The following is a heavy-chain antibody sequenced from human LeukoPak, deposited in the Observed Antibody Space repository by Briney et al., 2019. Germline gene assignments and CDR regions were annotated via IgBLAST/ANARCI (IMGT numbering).Heavy chain of an antibody. V-gene: IGHV4-59*01. CDR1: GGSISSYY. CDR3: ARGFTVIDYYGSGKYYYGMDV. CDR2: IYYSGST. Sequence: SETLSLTCTVSGGSISSYYWSWIRQPPGKGLEWIGYIYYSGSTNYNPSLKSRVTISVDTSKNQFSLKLSSVTAADTAVYYCARGFTVIDYYGSGKYYYGMDVWGQGTTVTVSS. J-gene: IGHJ6*02. D-gene: IGHD3-10*01.